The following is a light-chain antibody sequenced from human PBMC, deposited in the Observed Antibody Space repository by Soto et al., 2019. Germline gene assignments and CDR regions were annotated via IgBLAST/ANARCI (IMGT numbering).Light chain of an antibody. CDR2: GNS. CDR1: RSNIGAGYD. J-gene: IGLJ3*02. Sequence: QSVLTQPPSVSGAPGQRVTISCTGSRSNIGAGYDVHWYQQLPGAAPKLLIYGNSNRPSGVPDRFSGSKSGTSASLAITGHQAEDEADYYCQSYDSSLSGSVFGGGTKLTVL. CDR3: QSYDSSLSGSV. V-gene: IGLV1-40*01.